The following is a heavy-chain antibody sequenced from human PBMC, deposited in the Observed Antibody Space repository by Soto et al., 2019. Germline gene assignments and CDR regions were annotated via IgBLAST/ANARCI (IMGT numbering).Heavy chain of an antibody. J-gene: IGHJ4*02. D-gene: IGHD6-6*01. CDR3: ARDASFEYSSSSPYFDY. CDR1: GYTFTSYG. Sequence: ASVKVSCKASGYTFTSYGMSWVRQAPGQGLEWMGWISAYNGNTNYAQKLQGRVTMTTDTSTSTAYMELRSLRSDDTAVYYCARDASFEYSSSSPYFDYWGQGTLVTVSS. CDR2: ISAYNGNT. V-gene: IGHV1-18*01.